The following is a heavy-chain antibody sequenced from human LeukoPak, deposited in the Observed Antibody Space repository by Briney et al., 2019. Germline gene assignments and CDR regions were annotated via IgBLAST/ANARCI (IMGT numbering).Heavy chain of an antibody. J-gene: IGHJ6*03. V-gene: IGHV1-2*02. Sequence: ASVTVSCKASGYTFTGYYMHWVRQAPGQGLEWMGWINPNSGGTNYAQKFQGRVTMTRDTSISTAYMELSRLRSDDTAVYYCARARTSYYDFWSGRKLYYYYYMDVWGKGTTVTVSS. CDR2: INPNSGGT. CDR3: ARARTSYYDFWSGRKLYYYYYMDV. CDR1: GYTFTGYY. D-gene: IGHD3-3*01.